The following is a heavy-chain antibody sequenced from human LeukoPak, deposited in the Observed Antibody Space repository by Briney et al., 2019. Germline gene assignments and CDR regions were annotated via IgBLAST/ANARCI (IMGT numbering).Heavy chain of an antibody. CDR2: INPNSGGT. Sequence: GASVKVSCKASGYTFTGYYMHWVRQAPGQGLEWMGWINPNSGGTNYAQKFQGRVTMTRDTSISTAYMELSRLRSDDTAVYYCAREIAAAGTGNYFDYWGQGTLVTVPS. CDR1: GYTFTGYY. D-gene: IGHD6-13*01. CDR3: AREIAAAGTGNYFDY. J-gene: IGHJ4*02. V-gene: IGHV1-2*02.